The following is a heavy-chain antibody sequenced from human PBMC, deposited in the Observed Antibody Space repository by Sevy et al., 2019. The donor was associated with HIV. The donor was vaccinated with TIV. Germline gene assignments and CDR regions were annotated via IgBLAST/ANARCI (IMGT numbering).Heavy chain of an antibody. CDR1: GYSFTGYY. CDR2: INPNTSDT. V-gene: IGHV1-2*02. Sequence: ASVKVSCKASGYSFTGYYMNWVRQAPGQGLEWMGWINPNTSDTTYSEKFEGRVTMTRDSSLSTAYLELRGLRSDDTALYYCARDFLAVTSIPSDAFDIWGQGTLVTVSS. J-gene: IGHJ3*02. D-gene: IGHD2-21*02. CDR3: ARDFLAVTSIPSDAFDI.